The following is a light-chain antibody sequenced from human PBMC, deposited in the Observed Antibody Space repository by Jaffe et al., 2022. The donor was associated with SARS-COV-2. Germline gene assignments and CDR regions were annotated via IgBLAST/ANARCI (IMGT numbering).Light chain of an antibody. CDR3: QQYGNSPWT. V-gene: IGKV3-20*01. Sequence: EIVLTQSPGTLSLSPGERATLSCRASQSASSYLAWYQHKPGQAPRLLIYGASSRATGIPDRFSGSGSGTDFTLTISRLEPEDFAVYYCQQYGNSPWTFGQGTKVEIK. CDR1: QSASSY. CDR2: GAS. J-gene: IGKJ1*01.